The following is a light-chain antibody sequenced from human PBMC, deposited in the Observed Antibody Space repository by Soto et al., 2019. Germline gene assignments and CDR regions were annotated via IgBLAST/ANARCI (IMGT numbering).Light chain of an antibody. V-gene: IGLV2-14*01. CDR2: DVS. J-gene: IGLJ1*01. Sequence: QSALNQPASVSGAPGQSITISCTGNNNDVGCYNYVSWYQQHPGKAPKLMIYDVSNRPSGVSNRFSGSKSGNTASLTISGLQAEDEADYYCSSYTSSSPYVFGTGTKVTVL. CDR1: NNDVGCYNY. CDR3: SSYTSSSPYV.